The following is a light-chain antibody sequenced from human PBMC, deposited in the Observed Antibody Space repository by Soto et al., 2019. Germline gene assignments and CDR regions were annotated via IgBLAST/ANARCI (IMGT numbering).Light chain of an antibody. Sequence: QSALTQPRSVSGSPGQSVTISCTGTSSASWYQQHPGKAPKLIIYDVSQRPSGVPDRFSGSTSGNTASLTISGLQADDEADYYCSSYAGSYTFEGVFGGGTKLTVL. V-gene: IGLV2-11*01. CDR3: SSYAGSYTFEGV. CDR1: SSA. CDR2: DVS. J-gene: IGLJ3*02.